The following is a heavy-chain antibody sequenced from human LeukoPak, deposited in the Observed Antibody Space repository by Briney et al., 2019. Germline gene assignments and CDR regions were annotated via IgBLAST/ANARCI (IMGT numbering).Heavy chain of an antibody. CDR1: GFSFSDHD. V-gene: IGHV3-23*01. Sequence: PGGSLRLSCAASGFSFSDHDMSWVRQAPGKGLEWVSSMSLSTSGKTYADSVKGRFIVSTDKAKNTLYIQMDSLRAEDTAMYYCAKALTRWAFDMWGQGTMVTVSS. J-gene: IGHJ3*02. CDR2: MSLSTSGK. CDR3: AKALTRWAFDM. D-gene: IGHD3-16*01.